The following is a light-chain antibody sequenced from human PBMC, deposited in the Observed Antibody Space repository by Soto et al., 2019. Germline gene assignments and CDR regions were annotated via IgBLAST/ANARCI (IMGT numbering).Light chain of an antibody. V-gene: IGKV3-20*01. Sequence: EIVLTQSPGTLSLSLGERATLSCRASQSVSSNYLAWYQQKPGQAPRLLIYGTSSRATGIPDRFSGSGSGTDFTLSISRLEPEDFAVHYCQQYGNGNSPRYSFGQGTRLEIK. J-gene: IGKJ2*03. CDR3: QQYGNGNSPRYS. CDR1: QSVSSNY. CDR2: GTS.